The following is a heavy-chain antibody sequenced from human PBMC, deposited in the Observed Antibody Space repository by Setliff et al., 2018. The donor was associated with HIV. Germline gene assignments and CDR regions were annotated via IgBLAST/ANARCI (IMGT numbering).Heavy chain of an antibody. J-gene: IGHJ3*02. Sequence: NPSETLSLTCTVSGDPINSHYWSWIRQPPGEGLEWIGHISYSEYTNYNPSLKSRVTISLDTSKKHFSLDLYSVTAADTAVYYCARDLHANYHVVDIWGPGTMVTVSS. CDR2: ISYSEYT. CDR3: ARDLHANYHVVDI. D-gene: IGHD2-15*01. CDR1: GDPINSHY. V-gene: IGHV4-59*11.